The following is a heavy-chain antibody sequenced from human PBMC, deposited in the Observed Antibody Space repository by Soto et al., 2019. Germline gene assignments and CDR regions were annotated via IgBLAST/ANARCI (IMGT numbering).Heavy chain of an antibody. CDR3: ARVGYCTNGVCPN. D-gene: IGHD2-8*01. Sequence: SVKVSCKASGGTFSSYAISWVRQAPEQGLEWMGGIIPIFGTANYAQKFQGRVTITADESTSTAYMELSSLRSEDTAVYYCARVGYCTNGVCPNWGQGALVTVSS. CDR2: IIPIFGTA. CDR1: GGTFSSYA. J-gene: IGHJ4*02. V-gene: IGHV1-69*13.